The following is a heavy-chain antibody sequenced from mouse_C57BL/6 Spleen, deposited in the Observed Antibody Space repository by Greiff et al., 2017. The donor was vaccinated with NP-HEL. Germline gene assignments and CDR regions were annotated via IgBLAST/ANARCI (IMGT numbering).Heavy chain of an antibody. CDR3: ARDYYFDY. J-gene: IGHJ2*01. CDR2: ISSGSSTI. Sequence: EVKLMESGGGLVKPGGSLKLSCAASGFTFSDYGMHWVRQAPEKGLEWVAYISSGSSTIYYADTVKGRVTISRDNAKNTLFLQMTSLRSEDTAMYYCARDYYFDYWGQGTTLTVSS. CDR1: GFTFSDYG. V-gene: IGHV5-17*01.